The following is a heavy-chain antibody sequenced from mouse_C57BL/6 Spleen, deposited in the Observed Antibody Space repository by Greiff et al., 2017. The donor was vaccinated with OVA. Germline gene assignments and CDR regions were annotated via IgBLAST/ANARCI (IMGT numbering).Heavy chain of an antibody. V-gene: IGHV1-4*01. CDR3: ARMDFDV. J-gene: IGHJ1*03. CDR2: INPSSGYT. CDR1: GYTFTSYT. Sequence: VQVVESGAELARPGASVKMSCKASGYTFTSYTMHWVKQRPGQGLEWIGYINPSSGYTKYNQKFKDKATLTADKSSSTAYMQLSSLTSEDSAVYYCARMDFDVWGTGTTVTVSS.